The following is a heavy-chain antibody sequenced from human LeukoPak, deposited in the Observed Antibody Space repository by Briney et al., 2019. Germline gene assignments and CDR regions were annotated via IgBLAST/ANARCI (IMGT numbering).Heavy chain of an antibody. CDR2: IIPIFGTA. CDR1: GGTFSSYA. CDR3: ARDNSMGDSAWWYDP. D-gene: IGHD5-12*01. J-gene: IGHJ5*02. V-gene: IGHV1-69*13. Sequence: ASVKVSCKASGGTFSSYAISWVRQAPGQGLEWMGGIIPIFGTANYAQKFQGRVTITADESTSTAYMELSSLRSEDTAVYYCARDNSMGDSAWWYDPWGQGTLVTVSS.